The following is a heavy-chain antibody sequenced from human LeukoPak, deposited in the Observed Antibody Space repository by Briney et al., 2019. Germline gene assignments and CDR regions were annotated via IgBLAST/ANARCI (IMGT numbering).Heavy chain of an antibody. CDR1: GFTFSAYA. V-gene: IGHV3-21*01. CDR3: ARDKSGYLDY. J-gene: IGHJ4*02. Sequence: GGSLRLSRIVSGFTFSAYAMSWVRQAPGKGLEWVSSISSSSSYIYYADSVKGRFTISRDNAKNSLYLQMNSLRAEDTAVYYCARDKSGYLDYWGQGTLVTVSS. CDR2: ISSSSSYI. D-gene: IGHD2-15*01.